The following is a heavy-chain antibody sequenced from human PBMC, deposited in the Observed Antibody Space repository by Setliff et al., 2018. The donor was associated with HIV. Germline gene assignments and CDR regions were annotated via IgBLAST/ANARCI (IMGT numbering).Heavy chain of an antibody. CDR3: AKGAGFYGDYTFDY. CDR1: GASISSHY. J-gene: IGHJ4*02. CDR2: IYSTGST. Sequence: SETLSLTCTVSGASISSHYWSWIRQSPGRELEWIGYIYSTGSTNYNPSLQSRVSISMDASKNKLSLKVTSVTSADTAVYYCAKGAGFYGDYTFDYWGQGHLVTVSS. V-gene: IGHV4-59*11. D-gene: IGHD4-17*01.